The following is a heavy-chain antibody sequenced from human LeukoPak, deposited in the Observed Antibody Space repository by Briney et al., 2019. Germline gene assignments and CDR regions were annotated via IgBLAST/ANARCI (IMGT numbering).Heavy chain of an antibody. J-gene: IGHJ6*03. Sequence: PGGSLRLSCAASGLSFSDFVISWVRQAPGKGLQWVSDISGSGTRTYYADSVKGRFTISRDNFKNTLYLQMNSLRAEDTAVYYCARGGPSGSGMLGYYYMDVWGKGTTVTVSS. CDR1: GLSFSDFV. D-gene: IGHD3-10*01. CDR3: ARGGPSGSGMLGYYYMDV. V-gene: IGHV3-23*01. CDR2: ISGSGTRT.